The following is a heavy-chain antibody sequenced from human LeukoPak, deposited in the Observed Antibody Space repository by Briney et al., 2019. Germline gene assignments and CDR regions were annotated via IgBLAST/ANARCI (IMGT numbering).Heavy chain of an antibody. CDR3: ATFGYSYGYDFDY. J-gene: IGHJ4*02. D-gene: IGHD5-18*01. Sequence: ASVKVSCKVSGYTLTELSMHWVRQAPGKGLEWMGGFDPEDGETIYAQKFQGRVTMTEDTSTDTAYMELSSLRSEDTAVYYCATFGYSYGYDFDYWAREPWSPSPQ. CDR1: GYTLTELS. CDR2: FDPEDGET. V-gene: IGHV1-24*01.